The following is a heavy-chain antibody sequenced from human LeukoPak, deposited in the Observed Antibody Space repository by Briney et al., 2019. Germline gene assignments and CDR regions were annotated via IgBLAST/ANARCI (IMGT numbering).Heavy chain of an antibody. CDR1: GGSISSYY. Sequence: SETLSLTCTVSGGSISSYYWSWIRQPPGKGLEWIGYIYYSGSTNYNPSLKSRVTISVDTSKNQFSLKLSSVTAADTAVYYCARHNYDYVWGSYRLFDYWGQGTLVTVSS. D-gene: IGHD3-16*02. V-gene: IGHV4-59*08. J-gene: IGHJ4*02. CDR3: ARHNYDYVWGSYRLFDY. CDR2: IYYSGST.